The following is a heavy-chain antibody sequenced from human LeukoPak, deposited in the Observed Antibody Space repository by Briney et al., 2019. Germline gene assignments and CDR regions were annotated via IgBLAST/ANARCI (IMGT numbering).Heavy chain of an antibody. D-gene: IGHD2-2*01. V-gene: IGHV1-69*13. CDR2: IIPIFGTA. CDR3: ARVGLGYCSSTSCTYNWFDP. J-gene: IGHJ5*02. CDR1: GYTFTTYD. Sequence: SVKVSCKASGYTFTTYDINWVRQATGQGLEWMGGIIPIFGTANYAQKFQGRVTITADESTSTAYMELSSLRSEDTAVYYCARVGLGYCSSTSCTYNWFDPWGQGTLVTVSS.